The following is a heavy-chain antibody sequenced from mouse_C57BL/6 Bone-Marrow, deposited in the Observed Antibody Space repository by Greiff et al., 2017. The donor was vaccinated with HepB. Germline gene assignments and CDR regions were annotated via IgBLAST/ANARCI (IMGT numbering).Heavy chain of an antibody. V-gene: IGHV1-63*01. CDR1: GYTFTNYW. D-gene: IGHD1-1*01. CDR2: IYPGGGYT. CDR3: AREGSSYWYFDV. J-gene: IGHJ1*03. Sequence: QVQLKESGAELVRPGTSVKMSCKASGYTFTNYWIGWAKQRPGHGLEWIGDIYPGGGYTNYNEKFKGKATLTADKSSSTAYMQFSSLTSADSAIYYCAREGSSYWYFDVWGTGTTVTVSS.